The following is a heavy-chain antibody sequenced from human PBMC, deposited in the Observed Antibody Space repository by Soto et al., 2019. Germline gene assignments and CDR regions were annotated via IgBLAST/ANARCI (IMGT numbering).Heavy chain of an antibody. CDR1: GGSISSGGYY. V-gene: IGHV4-31*03. CDR3: ARVFGFGGMDV. D-gene: IGHD3-10*01. Sequence: QVQLQESGPGLVKPSQTLSLTCTVSGGSISSGGYYWSWIRQHPGKGLEWIGYIYYSGSTYYNPSLKSRVTTTVDTSKNQFTLKLSSVTAADTAVYYCARVFGFGGMDVWGQGTTVTVSS. CDR2: IYYSGST. J-gene: IGHJ6*02.